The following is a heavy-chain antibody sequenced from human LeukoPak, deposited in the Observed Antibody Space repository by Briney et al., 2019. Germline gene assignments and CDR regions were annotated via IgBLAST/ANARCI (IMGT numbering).Heavy chain of an antibody. D-gene: IGHD5-12*01. CDR1: CFSFDDYA. CDR2: INWVGDII. V-gene: IGHV3-9*01. J-gene: IGHJ4*02. Sequence: GGSLRLSCSASCFSFDDYAMHWVRQTPGKGLEGGAGINWVGDIIKYADSVRDRFTISRDNAKNYLYLQMNDLNSDDTALYYCAKDVATQEDFWSFESWGQGIHVTVSS. CDR3: AKDVATQEDFWSFES.